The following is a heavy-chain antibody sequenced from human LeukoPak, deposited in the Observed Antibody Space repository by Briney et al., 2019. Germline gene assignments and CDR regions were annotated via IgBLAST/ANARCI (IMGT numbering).Heavy chain of an antibody. V-gene: IGHV4-30-2*01. CDR1: GGSISSGGYS. D-gene: IGHD6-13*01. CDR2: IYHSGST. Sequence: SETLSLTCAVSGGSISSGGYSWSWIRQPPGKGLEWIGYIYHSGSTYYNPSLKSRVTISVDRSKNQFSLKLSSVTAADTAVYYCARGRSGQQLVDWGQGTLVTVSS. J-gene: IGHJ4*02. CDR3: ARGRSGQQLVD.